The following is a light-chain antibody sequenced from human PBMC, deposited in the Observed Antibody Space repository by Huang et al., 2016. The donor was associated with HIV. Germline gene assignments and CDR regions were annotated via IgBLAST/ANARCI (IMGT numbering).Light chain of an antibody. CDR1: QSLVYSYGHNY. J-gene: IGKJ2*03. Sequence: DVMMTQSPLSLPVTLGQPASISCRSNQSLVYSYGHNYLNWFQQRPGQSPKRLIYKVSCRDSGVHDRFSGSGSGTDFTLTISRMEAEDVGIYYCMQGTHWPPSSGQGTKLEIK. V-gene: IGKV2-30*01. CDR3: MQGTHWPPS. CDR2: KVS.